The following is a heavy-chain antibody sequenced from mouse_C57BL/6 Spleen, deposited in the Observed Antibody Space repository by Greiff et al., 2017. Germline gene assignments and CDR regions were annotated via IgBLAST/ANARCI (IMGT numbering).Heavy chain of an antibody. CDR3: ARSDYSKGFDY. CDR2: INPSTGGT. Sequence: EVQLKQSGPELVKPGASVKISCKASGYSFTGYYMNWVKQSPEKSLEWIGEINPSTGGTTYNQKFKAKATLTVDKSSSTAYMQLKSLTSEDSAVYYCARSDYSKGFDYWGQGTTLTVSS. V-gene: IGHV1-42*01. CDR1: GYSFTGYY. D-gene: IGHD2-5*01. J-gene: IGHJ2*01.